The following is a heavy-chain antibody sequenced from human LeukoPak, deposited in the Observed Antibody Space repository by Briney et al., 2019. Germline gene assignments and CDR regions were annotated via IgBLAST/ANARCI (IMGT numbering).Heavy chain of an antibody. CDR3: AREGYCTSTSCYAGIDY. CDR1: GFTFNNYA. V-gene: IGHV3-23*01. D-gene: IGHD2-2*01. CDR2: ISGSGGNT. J-gene: IGHJ4*02. Sequence: GGSLRLSCAASGFTFNNYAMSWARQAPGKGPQWVSVISGSGGNTYYPESVKGRFTNSRDNSKNTLYLQMNSLRAEDTATYYCAREGYCTSTSCYAGIDYWGQGTLVTVSS.